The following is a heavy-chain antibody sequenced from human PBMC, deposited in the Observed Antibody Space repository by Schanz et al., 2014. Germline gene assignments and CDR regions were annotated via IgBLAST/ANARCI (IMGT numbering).Heavy chain of an antibody. CDR1: GFSFSGHG. D-gene: IGHD7-27*01. Sequence: VQLVESGGGLVQPGGSLRLSCAASGFSFSGHGMHWVRQVPGKGLEWVTFIRYDGSDKFYAESVKGRFTVSRDNSKNTVYLQMNSLTVEDTAVYCCAKDWTSWVFDYWGQGSLVTVSS. V-gene: IGHV3-30*02. J-gene: IGHJ4*02. CDR2: IRYDGSDK. CDR3: AKDWTSWVFDY.